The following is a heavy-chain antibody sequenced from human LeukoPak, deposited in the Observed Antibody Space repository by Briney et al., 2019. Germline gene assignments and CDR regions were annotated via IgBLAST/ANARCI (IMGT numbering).Heavy chain of an antibody. CDR3: ARDGSSSPPYYYYGMDV. CDR1: GGSISSYY. J-gene: IGHJ6*02. CDR2: IYYSGST. V-gene: IGHV4-59*01. D-gene: IGHD6-6*01. Sequence: RASETLSLTCTVSGGSISSYYWSWIRQPPGKGLEWIGYIYYSGSTNYNPSLKSRVTISVDTSKNQFSLKLSSVTAADTAVYYCARDGSSSPPYYYYGMDVWGQGTTVTVSS.